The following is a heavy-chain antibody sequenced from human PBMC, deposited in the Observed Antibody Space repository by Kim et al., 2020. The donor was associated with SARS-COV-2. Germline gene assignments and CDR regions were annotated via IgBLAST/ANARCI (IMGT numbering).Heavy chain of an antibody. CDR1: GFTFSSYS. J-gene: IGHJ4*02. Sequence: GGSLRLSCAASGFTFSSYSMNWVRQALGKGLEWVSSISSSSSYIYYADSVKGRFTISRDNAKNSLYLQMNSLRAEDTAVYYCARGGIVVVPAASGAVDFDYWGQGTLVTVSS. CDR3: ARGGIVVVPAASGAVDFDY. CDR2: ISSSSSYI. V-gene: IGHV3-21*01. D-gene: IGHD2-2*01.